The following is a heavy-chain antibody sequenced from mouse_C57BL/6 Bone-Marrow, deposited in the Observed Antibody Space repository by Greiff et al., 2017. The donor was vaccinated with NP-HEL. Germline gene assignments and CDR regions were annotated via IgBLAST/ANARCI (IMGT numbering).Heavy chain of an antibody. CDR2: IYPGDGDT. Sequence: VKLLESGPELVKPGASVKISCKASGYAFSSSWMNWVKQRPGKGLEWIGRIYPGDGDTNYNGKFKGKATLTADKSSSTAYMQLSSLASEDSAVYFCARSDTTVVPYWYFDVWGTGTTVTVSS. J-gene: IGHJ1*03. V-gene: IGHV1-82*01. CDR3: ARSDTTVVPYWYFDV. CDR1: GYAFSSSW. D-gene: IGHD1-1*01.